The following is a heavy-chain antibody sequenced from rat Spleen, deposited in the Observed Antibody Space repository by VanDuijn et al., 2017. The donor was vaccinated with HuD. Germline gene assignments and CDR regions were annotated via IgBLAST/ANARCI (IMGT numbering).Heavy chain of an antibody. CDR3: AKVLTGSFDY. CDR2: INTGCGFT. J-gene: IGHJ2*01. V-gene: IGHV5S13*01. CDR1: GFTYSIYV. Sequence: EVQLVESGGGLVQPGESLKLSCAASGFTYSIYVMAWVRQAPTKGLEWVASINTGCGFTFYRDSVKGRFSISRDDTKNTLYLQMDSLRSEDTATYYCAKVLTGSFDYWGQGVMVTVSS. D-gene: IGHD5-1*01.